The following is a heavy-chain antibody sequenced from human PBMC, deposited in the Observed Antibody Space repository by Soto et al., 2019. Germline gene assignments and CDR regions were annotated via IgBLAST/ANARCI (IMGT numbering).Heavy chain of an antibody. Sequence: GSLRLSCAASGFTFSSYGMHWVRQAPGKGLEWVAVIWYDGSNKYYADSVKGRFTISRDNSKNTLYLQMNSLRAEDTAVYYCARSGVVGAIYYFDYWGQGTLVTVSS. D-gene: IGHD1-26*01. J-gene: IGHJ4*02. CDR1: GFTFSSYG. CDR2: IWYDGSNK. CDR3: ARSGVVGAIYYFDY. V-gene: IGHV3-33*01.